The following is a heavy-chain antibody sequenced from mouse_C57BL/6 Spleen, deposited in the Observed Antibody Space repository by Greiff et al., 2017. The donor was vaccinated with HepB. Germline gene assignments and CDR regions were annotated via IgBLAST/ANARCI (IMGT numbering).Heavy chain of an antibody. D-gene: IGHD1-1*01. V-gene: IGHV3-6*01. Sequence: EVKLQESGPGLVKPSQSLSLTCSVTGYSITSGYYWNWIRQFPGNKLEWMGYISYDGSNNYNPSLKNRISITRDTSKNQFFLKLNSVTTEDTATYYCARDYGSSSSFAYWGQGTLVTVSA. CDR2: ISYDGSN. J-gene: IGHJ3*01. CDR3: ARDYGSSSSFAY. CDR1: GYSITSGYY.